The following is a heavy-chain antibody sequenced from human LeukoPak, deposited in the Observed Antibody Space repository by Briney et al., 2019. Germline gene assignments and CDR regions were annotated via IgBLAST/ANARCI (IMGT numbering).Heavy chain of an antibody. D-gene: IGHD3-22*01. Sequence: GASVKVSCKASGYTFTDYYVYWVRQAPGQGLEWMGWINPNSGDTNYAQKFQGRVTMTRDTSISTAYMDLSSLRSEDTAVYYYARDPNYYDSSGYPFDYWGQGTLVTVSS. CDR3: ARDPNYYDSSGYPFDY. J-gene: IGHJ4*02. V-gene: IGHV1-2*02. CDR2: INPNSGDT. CDR1: GYTFTDYY.